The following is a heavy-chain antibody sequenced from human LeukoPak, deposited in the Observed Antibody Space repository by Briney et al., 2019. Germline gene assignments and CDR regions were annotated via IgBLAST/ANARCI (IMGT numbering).Heavy chain of an antibody. D-gene: IGHD1-26*01. J-gene: IGHJ5*02. CDR1: GGSFSGYY. Sequence: SETLSLTCAVYGGSFSGYYWSWIRQPPGKGLEWIGEINHSGSTNYNPSLKSRVTISVDTSKNQFSLKLSSVTAADTAVYYCARDQSGSNPIGWFDPWGQGTLVTVSS. CDR2: INHSGST. V-gene: IGHV4-34*01. CDR3: ARDQSGSNPIGWFDP.